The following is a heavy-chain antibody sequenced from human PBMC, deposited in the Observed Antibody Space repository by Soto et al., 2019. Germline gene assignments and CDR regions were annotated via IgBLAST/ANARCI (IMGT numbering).Heavy chain of an antibody. CDR3: ARDIRIYSSSDPFDY. Sequence: SQALSLTCAISGGSVSRNSAAWNWNRQSQSRGLEWLGRTYYRFKLYNDYAVSVKSPITINPDTSKNQISLQLNSVTPEDTAVYYCARDIRIYSSSDPFDYWGQGTLVTVSS. V-gene: IGHV6-1*01. J-gene: IGHJ4*02. CDR1: GGSVSRNSAA. D-gene: IGHD6-6*01. CDR2: TYYRFKLYN.